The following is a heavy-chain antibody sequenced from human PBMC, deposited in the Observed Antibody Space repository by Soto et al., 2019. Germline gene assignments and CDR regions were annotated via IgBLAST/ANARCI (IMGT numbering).Heavy chain of an antibody. CDR3: AKDPHDFWSDFFDY. D-gene: IGHD3-3*01. V-gene: IGHV3-64D*06. CDR1: GFTFSSYA. CDR2: ISSNGGST. J-gene: IGHJ4*02. Sequence: GGSLRLSCSASGFTFSSYAMHWVRQAPGKGLEYVSAISSNGGSTYYADSVKGRFTISRDNSKNTLYLQMSSLRAEDTAVYYCAKDPHDFWSDFFDYWGQGTLVTVSS.